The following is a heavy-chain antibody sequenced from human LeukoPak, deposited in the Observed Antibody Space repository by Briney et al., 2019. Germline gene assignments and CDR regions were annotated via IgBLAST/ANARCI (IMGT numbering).Heavy chain of an antibody. Sequence: GGSLRLSCAASGFTVSSNYMSWVRQAPGEGLECVSSIDGSIGSTYYADSVKGRFTISRDNSKNTLYLQMNSLRAEDTALYYCAKAPPYSSGWFQYYFDYWGQGTLVTVSS. J-gene: IGHJ4*02. CDR3: AKAPPYSSGWFQYYFDY. V-gene: IGHV3-23*01. CDR2: IDGSIGST. CDR1: GFTVSSNY. D-gene: IGHD6-19*01.